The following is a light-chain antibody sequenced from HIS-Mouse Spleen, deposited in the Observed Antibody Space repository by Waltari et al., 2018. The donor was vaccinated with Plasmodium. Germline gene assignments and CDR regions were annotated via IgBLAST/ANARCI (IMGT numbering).Light chain of an antibody. CDR1: QSVLYSSNNKNY. CDR3: QQYYSTPLT. Sequence: DIVMTQPPDPLAVSLGERATLNCKSSQSVLYSSNNKNYLAWYQQKPGQPPKLLIYWASTRESGVPDRFSGSGSGTDFTLTISSLQAEDVAVYYCQQYYSTPLTFGGGTKVEIK. V-gene: IGKV4-1*01. CDR2: WAS. J-gene: IGKJ4*01.